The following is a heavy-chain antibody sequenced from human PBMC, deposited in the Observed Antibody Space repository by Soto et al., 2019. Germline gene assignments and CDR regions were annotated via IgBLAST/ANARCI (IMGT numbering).Heavy chain of an antibody. CDR3: ARDAGREYSYGSRFDP. D-gene: IGHD5-18*01. CDR1: GGSFSDYY. J-gene: IGHJ5*02. V-gene: IGHV4-34*01. CDR2: INHSGST. Sequence: PSETLSLTCAVYGGSFSDYYWSWIRQSPGKGLEWIGEINHSGSTNYNPSLKSRVTISVDKSKNQFSLKLSSVTAADTAVYYCARDAGREYSYGSRFDPWGQGTLVNVSS.